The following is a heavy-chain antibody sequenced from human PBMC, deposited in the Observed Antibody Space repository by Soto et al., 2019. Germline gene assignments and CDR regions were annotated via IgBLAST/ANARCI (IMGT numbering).Heavy chain of an antibody. V-gene: IGHV1-18*01. D-gene: IGHD6-19*01. J-gene: IGHJ2*01. Sequence: GASVKVSCKASGYMFITYGFNWVRQAPGQGLEWMGWMSTSNGDTKTAQKFKGRVRMTSETSTTTVYMELTNLRSDDTAVYYCARSRCFATVHRQWWYFDLWGRGTLVTVSS. CDR2: MSTSNGDT. CDR3: ARSRCFATVHRQWWYFDL. CDR1: GYMFITYG.